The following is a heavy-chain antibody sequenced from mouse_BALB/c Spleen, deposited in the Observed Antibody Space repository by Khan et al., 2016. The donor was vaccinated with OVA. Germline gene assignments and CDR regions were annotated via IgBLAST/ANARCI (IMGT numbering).Heavy chain of an antibody. J-gene: IGHJ2*01. Sequence: QVQLQQPGAELVRPGASVMLSCKASGYTFTNYWINWVKQRPGQGLEWIGNVYPSDGYTNYNQKFKGKATMTVDKSSSTAYIQLSSPTSEDSAVYYWTRRGQDFFDLWGQGTILTVSS. CDR3: TRRGQDFFDL. CDR1: GYTFTNYW. D-gene: IGHD6-1*01. V-gene: IGHV1-69*02. CDR2: VYPSDGYT.